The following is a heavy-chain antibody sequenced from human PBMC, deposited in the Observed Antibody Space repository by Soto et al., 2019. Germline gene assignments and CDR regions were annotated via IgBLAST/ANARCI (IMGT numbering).Heavy chain of an antibody. V-gene: IGHV3-30-3*01. CDR2: ISYDGSNK. Sequence: QVQLVESGGGVVQPGRSLRLSCAASGFTFSSYAMHWVRQAPGKGLEWVAVISYDGSNKYYADSVKGRFTISRDNSKNTLYLQMNSLRAEDTAVYYCARDRGGLRGIGYWGQGTLVTVSS. CDR1: GFTFSSYA. D-gene: IGHD5-12*01. CDR3: ARDRGGLRGIGY. J-gene: IGHJ4*02.